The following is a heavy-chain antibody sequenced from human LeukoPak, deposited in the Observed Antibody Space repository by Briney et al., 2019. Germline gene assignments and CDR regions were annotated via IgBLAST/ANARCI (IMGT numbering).Heavy chain of an antibody. CDR1: GYTFTGYY. CDR3: ARDTYCSGGSCYSGY. D-gene: IGHD2-15*01. V-gene: IGHV1-2*02. Sequence: ASVKVSCKASGYTFTGYYMHWVRQAPGQGLEWMGWINPNSGGTNYAQKFQGRVTMTRDTSISTAYMELSRLRSDDTAVYYCARDTYCSGGSCYSGYWGQATLVTVSS. CDR2: INPNSGGT. J-gene: IGHJ4*02.